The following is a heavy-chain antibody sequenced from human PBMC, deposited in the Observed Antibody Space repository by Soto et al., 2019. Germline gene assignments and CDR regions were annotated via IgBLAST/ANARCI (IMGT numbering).Heavy chain of an antibody. CDR3: ARETMVTSGLYYYYGMDV. CDR2: VYYSGST. CDR1: GGSISSGGYY. D-gene: IGHD3-10*01. J-gene: IGHJ6*02. Sequence: SETLSLTCTVSGGSISSGGYYWSWIRQHPGKGLEWIGYVYYSGSTYYNPSLKSRVTISVDTSKNQFSLKLSSVTAADTAVYYCARETMVTSGLYYYYGMDVWGQGTTVTVSS. V-gene: IGHV4-31*03.